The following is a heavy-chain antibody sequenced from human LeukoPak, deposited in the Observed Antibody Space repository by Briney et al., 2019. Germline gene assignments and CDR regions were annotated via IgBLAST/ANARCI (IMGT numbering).Heavy chain of an antibody. J-gene: IGHJ6*04. CDR2: INADNGNT. D-gene: IGHD3-10*01. V-gene: IGHV1-3*01. Sequence: ASVKVSCKASGYTFTSYAMHWVRHAPGQRLEWMGWINADNGNTKYSQKFQGRVTITRDTSASTAYMELSSLRSEDTAVYYCARGGDYYGSGSYRPKYYYYGMDVWGKGTTVTVSS. CDR3: ARGGDYYGSGSYRPKYYYYGMDV. CDR1: GYTFTSYA.